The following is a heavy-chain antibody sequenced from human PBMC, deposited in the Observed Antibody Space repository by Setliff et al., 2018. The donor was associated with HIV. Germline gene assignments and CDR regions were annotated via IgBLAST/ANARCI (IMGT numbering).Heavy chain of an antibody. J-gene: IGHJ4*02. CDR1: GMTFSDAW. CDR3: ADPPSGY. Sequence: PGGSLRLSCLASGMTFSDAWMTWVRQAPGKGLEWVASVNPDGSEASSVGSMKGRFTVSRDNAKNSLSLQMNSLRVEDTAVYYCADPPSGYWGQGTLVTVSS. V-gene: IGHV3-7*01. D-gene: IGHD3-10*01. CDR2: VNPDGSEA.